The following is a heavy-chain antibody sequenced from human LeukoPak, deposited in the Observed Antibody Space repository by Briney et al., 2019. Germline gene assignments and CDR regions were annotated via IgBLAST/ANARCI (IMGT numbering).Heavy chain of an antibody. D-gene: IGHD6-13*01. V-gene: IGHV4-59*08. CDR1: GGSISSYY. CDR3: ARHAGDISATGTRPFDY. J-gene: IGHJ4*02. CDR2: IYYSGST. Sequence: MPSETLSLTCTVSGGSISSYYWSWIRQPPGKGLEWIGYIYYSGSTNYNPSLKSRVTISVDTSKNQFSLKLSSVTAADTAVYYCARHAGDISATGTRPFDYWGQGTLVTVSS.